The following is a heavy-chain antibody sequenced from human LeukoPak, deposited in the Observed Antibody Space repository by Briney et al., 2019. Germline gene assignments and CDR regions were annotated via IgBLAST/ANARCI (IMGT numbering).Heavy chain of an antibody. V-gene: IGHV3-23*01. CDR1: GISLSNYA. CDR2: ISERGGST. J-gene: IGHJ4*02. Sequence: PGGSLRLSCVVSGISLSNYAMTWVRQAPGKGLEWVSYISERGGSTTYADSVKGRFTISRDTSLHTLYLQMNNLRAEDTAVYFCAKRGVVILGLLVIGYHQEAYHYDFWGQGVLVTVSS. CDR3: AKRGVVILGLLVIGYHQEAYHYDF. D-gene: IGHD3/OR15-3a*01.